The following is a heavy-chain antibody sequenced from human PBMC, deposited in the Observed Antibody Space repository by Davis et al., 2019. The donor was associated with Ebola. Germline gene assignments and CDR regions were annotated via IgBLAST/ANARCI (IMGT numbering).Heavy chain of an antibody. CDR1: GFTFSSYA. Sequence: PGGSLRLSCSASGFTFSSYAMYWVRQAPGKGLEYVSGISSNGGITNHADSVKGRFTVSRDNTKNTLYLQMSSLRGEDTGVYYCVKRPGTSPYYYYGIDVWGPGTAVIV. CDR2: ISSNGGIT. J-gene: IGHJ6*02. V-gene: IGHV3-64D*06. CDR3: VKRPGTSPYYYYGIDV. D-gene: IGHD3-16*01.